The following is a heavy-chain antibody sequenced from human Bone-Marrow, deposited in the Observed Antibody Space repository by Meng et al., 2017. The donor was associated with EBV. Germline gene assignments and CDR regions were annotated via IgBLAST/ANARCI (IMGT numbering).Heavy chain of an antibody. CDR2: IYHRGRP. CDR3: ATRMTIFGVAPFGY. D-gene: IGHD3-3*01. CDR1: GRSLSSIPW. V-gene: IGHV4-4*02. J-gene: IGHJ4*02. Sequence: RKESAPARVTPSGSLSVSCAVSGRSLSSIPWWTWVRQPPGKGLEWIGEIYHRGRPHSTPSLKSRVTISVDKSKNQFSLKLSSVTAADTAVYYCATRMTIFGVAPFGYWGQGTLVTVSS.